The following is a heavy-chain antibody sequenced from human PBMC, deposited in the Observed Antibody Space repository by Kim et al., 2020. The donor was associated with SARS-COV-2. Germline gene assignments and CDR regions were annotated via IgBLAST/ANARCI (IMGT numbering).Heavy chain of an antibody. CDR2: IYYSGST. J-gene: IGHJ6*02. CDR3: ARGATGNYFYYGLDV. D-gene: IGHD3-9*01. V-gene: IGHV4-59*13. Sequence: SETLSLICTVSGGSMSNYYWSWIRQSPGKGLEWIGYIYYSGSTNFNPSLKSRVTISVDTSKNQFSLKVNSVTAADTAVYYCARGATGNYFYYGLDVWGQGATVPSP. CDR1: GGSMSNYY.